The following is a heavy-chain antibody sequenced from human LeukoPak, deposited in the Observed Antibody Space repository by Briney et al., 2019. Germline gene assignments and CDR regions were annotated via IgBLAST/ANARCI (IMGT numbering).Heavy chain of an antibody. V-gene: IGHV4-4*07. CDR3: ARGGRSGSRTGFDP. CDR2: IYTSGST. J-gene: IGHJ5*02. D-gene: IGHD6-19*01. CDR1: GCSISSYY. Sequence: SETLSLTCTVSGCSISSYYWSWIRQPAGKGLEWIGRIYTSGSTNYNPSLKSRVTMSVDTSKNQFSLKRSSVTAADTAVYYCARGGRSGSRTGFDPWGQGTLVTVSS.